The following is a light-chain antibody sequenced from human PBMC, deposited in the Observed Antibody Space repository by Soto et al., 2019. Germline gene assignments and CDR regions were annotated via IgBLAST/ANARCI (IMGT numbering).Light chain of an antibody. CDR1: QSVFSFLNNKNY. CDR2: WAS. CDR3: QQYYSAPVT. Sequence: DIVMTQSPDSLPVSLGERATINCKSSQSVFSFLNNKNYLAWYQQKPGQPPKLLIYWASTRESGVPDRFSGSGSGTDFTLTINSLQAEDVAVYYCQQYYSAPVTFGQGTKLEIK. J-gene: IGKJ2*01. V-gene: IGKV4-1*01.